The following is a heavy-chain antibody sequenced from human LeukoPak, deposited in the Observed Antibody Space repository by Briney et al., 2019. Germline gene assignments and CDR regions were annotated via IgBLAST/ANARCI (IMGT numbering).Heavy chain of an antibody. CDR1: GYRFTTYW. V-gene: IGHV5-51*01. D-gene: IGHD3-3*01. J-gene: IGHJ3*01. Sequence: GESLKISCKASGYRFTTYWIGWVRQMPGKGLEWMGIIYAGDSDTRYSPSFEGQVTISVDKSINIAFLEWNSLKASDTAMYYCSRLSPLYGFWSQDLGVSDFWGQGTRVTVSS. CDR2: IYAGDSDT. CDR3: SRLSPLYGFWSQDLGVSDF.